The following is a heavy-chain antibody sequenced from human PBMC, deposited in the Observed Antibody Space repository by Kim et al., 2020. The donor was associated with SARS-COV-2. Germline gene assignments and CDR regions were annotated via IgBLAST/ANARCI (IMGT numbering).Heavy chain of an antibody. V-gene: IGHV3-33*01. CDR1: GFTFSSYG. J-gene: IGHJ4*02. CDR2: IWYDGSNK. CDR3: ARDPSFDSSFLGYFDY. Sequence: GGSLRLSCAASGFTFSSYGMHWVRQAPGKGLEWVAVIWYDGSNKYYADSVKGRFTISRDNSKNTLYLQMNSLRAEDTAVYYCARDPSFDSSFLGYFDYWGQGTLVTVSS. D-gene: IGHD3-22*01.